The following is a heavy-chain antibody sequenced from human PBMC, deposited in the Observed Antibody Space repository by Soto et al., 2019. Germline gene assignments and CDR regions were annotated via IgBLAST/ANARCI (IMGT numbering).Heavy chain of an antibody. D-gene: IGHD3-9*01. CDR3: ARRYYDILTGYSL. J-gene: IGHJ4*02. CDR1: GGSISSGGYY. CDR2: IYYSGST. Sequence: SETLSLTCTVSGGSISSGGYYWSWIRQHPGKGLEWIGYIYYSGSTYYNPSLKSRVTISVDTSKNQFSLKLSSVTAADTAVYYCARRYYDILTGYSLWGQGTLVTVPQ. V-gene: IGHV4-31*03.